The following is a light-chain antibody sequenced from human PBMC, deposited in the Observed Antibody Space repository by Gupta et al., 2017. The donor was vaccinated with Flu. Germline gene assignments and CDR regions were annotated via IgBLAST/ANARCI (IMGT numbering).Light chain of an antibody. Sequence: NLMLTQPHSVSESPRKTITISCPPSSGSVASNYVQWYQQRPGSSPTTVIYENNQRPSGVPDRFSGSIDSSSNSASLTISGLKTEDEADYYCQSYDSNNWVFGGGTKLTVL. CDR2: ENN. V-gene: IGLV6-57*01. J-gene: IGLJ3*02. CDR1: SGSVASNY. CDR3: QSYDSNNWV.